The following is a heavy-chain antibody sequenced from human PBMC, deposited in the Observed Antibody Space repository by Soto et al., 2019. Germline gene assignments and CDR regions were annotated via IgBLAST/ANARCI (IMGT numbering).Heavy chain of an antibody. CDR2: IIPLFGTA. D-gene: IGHD2-15*01. CDR3: ARDYGHDCSGGNCYFYF. J-gene: IGHJ4*02. CDR1: GGTFSRYG. Sequence: QVQLVQSGAEVKKPGSSVKVSCKASGGTFSRYGINWVRQAPGHGLEWMGGIIPLFGTANYAQKFQGRVTITADESTSTAHMELRSLRSKDTAVYYCARDYGHDCSGGNCYFYFWGQGTLVTVSS. V-gene: IGHV1-69*01.